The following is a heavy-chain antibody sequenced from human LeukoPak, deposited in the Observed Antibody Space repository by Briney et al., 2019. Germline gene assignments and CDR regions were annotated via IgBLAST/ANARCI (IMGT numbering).Heavy chain of an antibody. CDR3: ARGKDHDFWNPFDH. Sequence: GGSLRLPCAASGFTLSRCAMNWVRQAPGKGLEWVSGIDGSGGRPPSADSVKGRFTISRDISKNTLYLQMDSLRAEDTAAYYCARGKDHDFWNPFDHWGQGTLVTVSS. D-gene: IGHD3-3*01. V-gene: IGHV3-23*01. CDR2: IDGSGGRP. CDR1: GFTLSRCA. J-gene: IGHJ4*02.